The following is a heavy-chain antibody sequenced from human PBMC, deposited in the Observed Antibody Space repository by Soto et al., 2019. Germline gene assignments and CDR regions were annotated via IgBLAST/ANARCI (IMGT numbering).Heavy chain of an antibody. Sequence: QVQLVQSGAEVKKPGSSVKVSCKASGGTFSSYTISWVRQAPGQGLEWMGRIIPILGIANYAQKFQGRVTITADKSTSTAYVELSSLRSEDTAVYYCAREVRYYGSGSAYYYYGMDVWGQGTTVTVSS. CDR3: AREVRYYGSGSAYYYYGMDV. V-gene: IGHV1-69*08. CDR1: GGTFSSYT. CDR2: IIPILGIA. D-gene: IGHD3-10*01. J-gene: IGHJ6*02.